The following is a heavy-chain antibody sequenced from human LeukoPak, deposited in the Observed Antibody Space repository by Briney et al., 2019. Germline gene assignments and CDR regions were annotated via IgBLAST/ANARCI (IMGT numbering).Heavy chain of an antibody. J-gene: IGHJ6*03. CDR1: GFTFSSYA. V-gene: IGHV3-30*04. CDR3: ARDPSMAGTYYYYMDV. D-gene: IGHD6-19*01. Sequence: GGSLRLSCAASGFTFSSYATHWVRQAPGKGLEWVAVISYDGSNKYYADSVKGRFTISRDNSKNTLYLQMNSLRAEDTAVYYCARDPSMAGTYYYYMDVWGKGTTVTVSS. CDR2: ISYDGSNK.